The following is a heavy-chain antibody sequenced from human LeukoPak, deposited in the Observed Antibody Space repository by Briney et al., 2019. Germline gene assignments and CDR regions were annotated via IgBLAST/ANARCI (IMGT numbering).Heavy chain of an antibody. Sequence: SETLSLTCAVYGGSFSGYYWSWIRQPPGKGLEWIGEINHSGSINYNPSLKSRVTISVDTSKNQFSLKLSSVTAADTAVYYCARGRARITMVRGVPFDAFDIWGQGTMVTVSS. CDR1: GGSFSGYY. V-gene: IGHV4-34*01. CDR2: INHSGSI. D-gene: IGHD3-10*01. J-gene: IGHJ3*02. CDR3: ARGRARITMVRGVPFDAFDI.